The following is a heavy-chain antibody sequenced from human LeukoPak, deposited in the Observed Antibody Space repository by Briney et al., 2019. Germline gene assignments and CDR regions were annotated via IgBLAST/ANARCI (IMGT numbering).Heavy chain of an antibody. Sequence: ASVKVSCKASGYTFTSYGISWVRQAPGQGREWMGWISAYNGNTNYAQKLQGRVTMTTDTSTSTAYMELRSLRSDDTAVYYCARGDLPDYYDSSGYYQIDYWGQGTLVTVSS. CDR1: GYTFTSYG. CDR3: ARGDLPDYYDSSGYYQIDY. CDR2: ISAYNGNT. V-gene: IGHV1-18*01. J-gene: IGHJ4*02. D-gene: IGHD3-22*01.